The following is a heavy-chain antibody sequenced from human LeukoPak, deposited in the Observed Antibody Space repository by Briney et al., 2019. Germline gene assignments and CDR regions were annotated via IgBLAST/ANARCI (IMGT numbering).Heavy chain of an antibody. CDR3: AKDRRIQLWLGFDY. CDR1: GFTFSSYA. V-gene: IGHV3-23*01. Sequence: GGSLRLSCAASGFTFSSYAMSWVRQAPREGLEWVSAISGSGGSTYYADSVKGRFTISRDNSKNTLYLQMNSLRAEDTAVYYCAKDRRIQLWLGFDYWGQGTLVTVSS. D-gene: IGHD5-18*01. J-gene: IGHJ4*02. CDR2: ISGSGGST.